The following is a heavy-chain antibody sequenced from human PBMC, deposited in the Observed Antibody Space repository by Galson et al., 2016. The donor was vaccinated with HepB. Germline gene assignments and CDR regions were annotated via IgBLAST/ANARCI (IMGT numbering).Heavy chain of an antibody. CDR3: ARDNGAGENYYGLDV. J-gene: IGHJ6*02. CDR2: IDWDDDK. D-gene: IGHD3-10*01. Sequence: PALVKPTQTLTLTCSFSGFSLSTRGVCVTWIRQPPGKALEWLARIDWDDDKHFSTSLRTRLTISKDTSKNQVVLTMTNMDPVDTGTYYCARDNGAGENYYGLDVWGQGTTVTVSS. CDR1: GFSLSTRGVC. V-gene: IGHV2-70*11.